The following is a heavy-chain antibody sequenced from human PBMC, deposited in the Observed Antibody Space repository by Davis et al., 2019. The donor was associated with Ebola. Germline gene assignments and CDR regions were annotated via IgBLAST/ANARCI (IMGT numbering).Heavy chain of an antibody. V-gene: IGHV4-30-2*01. CDR2: IYHSGST. D-gene: IGHD4-11*01. CDR3: ATDYLHY. Sequence: PSETLSLTCAVSGGSISSGGYSWSWIRQPPGKGLKWIGYIYHSGSTYYNPSLKSRVTISVDRSKNQFSLKLSSLTAADTAVYYCATDYLHYWGQGTLVTVSS. J-gene: IGHJ4*02. CDR1: GGSISSGGYS.